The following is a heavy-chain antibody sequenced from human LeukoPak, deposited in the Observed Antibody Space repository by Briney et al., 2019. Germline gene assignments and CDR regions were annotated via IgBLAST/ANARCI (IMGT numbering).Heavy chain of an antibody. CDR2: INHSGST. Sequence: SETLSLTCAVYGGSFSGYYWSWIRQPPGKGLEWIGEINHSGSTNYNPSLKSRVTISVDTSKNQFSLKLSSVTAADTAVYYCARQNSGWYSGHIADPRPGYYYFDYWGQGTLVTVSS. CDR3: ARQNSGWYSGHIADPRPGYYYFDY. J-gene: IGHJ4*02. V-gene: IGHV4-34*01. D-gene: IGHD6-19*01. CDR1: GGSFSGYY.